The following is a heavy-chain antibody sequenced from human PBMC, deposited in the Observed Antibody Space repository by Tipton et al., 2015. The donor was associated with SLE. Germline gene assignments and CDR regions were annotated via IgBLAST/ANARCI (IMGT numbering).Heavy chain of an antibody. J-gene: IGHJ6*02. CDR1: DGSLSNYY. CDR3: ARGCSSSTCEPFYFFGMDV. V-gene: IGHV4-34*01. Sequence: TLSPTCAVHDGSLSNYYWSWFRRPPGRGLEWIGEITRRGKTNYNPSLKSRVTISVDTSKNQFSLNLRSVTAADTAVYYCARGCSSSTCEPFYFFGMDVWGQGTTVTVSS. D-gene: IGHD2-2*01. CDR2: ITRRGKT.